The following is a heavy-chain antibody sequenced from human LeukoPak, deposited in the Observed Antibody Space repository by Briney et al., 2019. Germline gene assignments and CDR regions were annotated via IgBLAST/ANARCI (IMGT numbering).Heavy chain of an antibody. CDR1: GYTFTTYD. CDR3: ARARMSLGDFDY. Sequence: GASVKVSCKASGYTFTTYDINWVRQATGQGLEWMGWMNPNSGGTNYAQNFQGRVTMTRDTSINTASMELSRLTSDDTAVYFCARARMSLGDFDYWGQGTLVTVSS. J-gene: IGHJ4*02. V-gene: IGHV1-2*02. D-gene: IGHD3-10*01. CDR2: MNPNSGGT.